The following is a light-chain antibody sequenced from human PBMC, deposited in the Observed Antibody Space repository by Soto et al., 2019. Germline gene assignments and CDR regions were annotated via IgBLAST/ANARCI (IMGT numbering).Light chain of an antibody. J-gene: IGLJ2*01. Sequence: QSALTQPASVSGSPGQSITISCTGTSSDVGSYNLVSWYQQHPGKAPKLMIYEGSKRPSGVSNRFSGSKSGNTASLTISGLQADDEADYYCCSYAGSLVFGGGTKLTVL. CDR2: EGS. CDR1: SSDVGSYNL. CDR3: CSYAGSLV. V-gene: IGLV2-23*01.